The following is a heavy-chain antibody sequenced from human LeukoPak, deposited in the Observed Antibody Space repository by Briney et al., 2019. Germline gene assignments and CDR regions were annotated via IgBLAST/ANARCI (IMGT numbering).Heavy chain of an antibody. D-gene: IGHD6-13*01. V-gene: IGHV3-23*01. J-gene: IGHJ4*02. CDR2: ISGSGDNT. CDR3: AKGLYSSNYAYYFDY. Sequence: EGSLRLSCAASGFTFSSYAMIWVRQAPGKGLEWVSAISGSGDNTYYADSVKGRFTISRDNSKNTLYLQMHSLRAEDTAVYYCAKGLYSSNYAYYFDYWGQGTLVTVSS. CDR1: GFTFSSYA.